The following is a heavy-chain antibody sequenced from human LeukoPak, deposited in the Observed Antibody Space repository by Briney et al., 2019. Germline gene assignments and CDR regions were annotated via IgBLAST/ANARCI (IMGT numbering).Heavy chain of an antibody. CDR3: AKDAGGYDSGTLDY. Sequence: PGGSLRLSCAASGFTFDDYAMHWVRQAPGKGLEWVSGISWNSGSIGYADSVKGRFTISRDNAKNSLYLQMNSLRAEDTALYYCAKDAGGYDSGTLDYWGQGTLVTVSS. CDR2: ISWNSGSI. J-gene: IGHJ4*02. D-gene: IGHD5-12*01. V-gene: IGHV3-9*01. CDR1: GFTFDDYA.